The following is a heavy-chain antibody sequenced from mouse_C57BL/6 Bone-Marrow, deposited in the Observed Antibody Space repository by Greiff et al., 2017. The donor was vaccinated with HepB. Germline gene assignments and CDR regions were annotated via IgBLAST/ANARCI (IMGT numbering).Heavy chain of an antibody. V-gene: IGHV5-12*01. CDR1: GFTFSDYY. J-gene: IGHJ2*01. Sequence: EVMLVESGGGLVQPGGSLKLSCAASGFTFSDYYMYWFRQTPEKRLEWVAYISNGGGSTYYPDTVKGRFTISRDNAKNTLYLQMSRLKSEDTAMYYCARLPYGFYFDYWGQGTTLTVSS. CDR3: ARLPYGFYFDY. D-gene: IGHD2-2*01. CDR2: ISNGGGST.